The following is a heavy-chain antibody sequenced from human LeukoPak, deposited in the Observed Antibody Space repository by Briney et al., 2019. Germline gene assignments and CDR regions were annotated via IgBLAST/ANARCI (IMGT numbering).Heavy chain of an antibody. D-gene: IGHD2-2*01. J-gene: IGHJ6*02. CDR3: AKESCSSTSCYLGYYYYGMDV. CDR1: GFTFSSYA. V-gene: IGHV3-23*01. Sequence: GGSLRLSCAPAGFTFSSYAMSWVRQAPGKGLEWVSAISVSGGSTYYADSVKGRFTISRDNSKNTLYLQMNSLRAEDTAVYYCAKESCSSTSCYLGYYYYGMDVWGQGTTVTVSS. CDR2: ISVSGGST.